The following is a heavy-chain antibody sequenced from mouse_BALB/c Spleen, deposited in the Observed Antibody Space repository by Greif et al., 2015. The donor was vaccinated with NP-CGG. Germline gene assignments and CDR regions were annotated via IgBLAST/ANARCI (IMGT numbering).Heavy chain of an antibody. J-gene: IGHJ4*01. CDR2: IDPSDSET. CDR3: ARDGNSSMDY. D-gene: IGHD2-1*01. Sequence: VQLQQSGAELVKPGAPVKLSCKASGYTFTSYWMNWVKQRPGRGLEWIGRIDPSDSETHYNQKFKDKATLTVDKSSSTAYIQLSSLTSEDSAVYYCARDGNSSMDYWGQGTSVTVSS. CDR1: GYTFTSYW. V-gene: IGHV1-69*02.